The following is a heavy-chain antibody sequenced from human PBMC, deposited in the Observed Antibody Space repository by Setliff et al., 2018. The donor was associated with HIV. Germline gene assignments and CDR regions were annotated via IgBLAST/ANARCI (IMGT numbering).Heavy chain of an antibody. D-gene: IGHD2-2*01. Sequence: PGGSLRLSCAAPGFIVSDNYMSWVRQAPGEGLEWISYISFSTGSIYYADSVKGRFTISSDTAKNALYLQMDSLRADDTAVYFCARICLRCKDLVYSYMDVWGKGTTVTVSS. J-gene: IGHJ6*03. CDR3: ARICLRCKDLVYSYMDV. CDR1: GFIVSDNY. V-gene: IGHV3-11*04. CDR2: ISFSTGSI.